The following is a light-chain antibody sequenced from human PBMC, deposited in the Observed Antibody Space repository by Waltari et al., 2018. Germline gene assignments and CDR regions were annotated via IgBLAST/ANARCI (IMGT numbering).Light chain of an antibody. CDR3: QHRDRT. Sequence: EIVLTQSPATLSLSPGDRATLSCRASQGGIDFLAWYQQRPGQAPRLLIYDTSNRATGIPARFRGSGSGTDFTLTISSLEPEDFAVYYCQHRDRTFGQGTEVEIK. CDR2: DTS. J-gene: IGKJ1*01. CDR1: QGGIDF. V-gene: IGKV3-11*01.